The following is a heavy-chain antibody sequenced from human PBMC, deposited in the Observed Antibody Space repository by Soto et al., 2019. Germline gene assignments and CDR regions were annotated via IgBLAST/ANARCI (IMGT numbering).Heavy chain of an antibody. CDR3: AKESSTYYYYGMDV. CDR1: GFTFSSYG. J-gene: IGHJ6*02. D-gene: IGHD2-15*01. CDR2: ISYDGSNK. V-gene: IGHV3-30*18. Sequence: QVQLVESGGGVVQPGRSLRLSWAASGFTFSSYGMHWVRQAPGKGLEWVAVISYDGSNKYYADSVKGRFTISRDNSKNTLYLQMNSLRAEDTAVYYCAKESSTYYYYGMDVWGQGTTVTVSS.